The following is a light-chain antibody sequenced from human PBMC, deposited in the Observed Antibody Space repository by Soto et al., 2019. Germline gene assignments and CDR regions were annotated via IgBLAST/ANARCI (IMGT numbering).Light chain of an antibody. J-gene: IGKJ4*01. CDR1: QSISSW. CDR2: KAS. Sequence: DIQMTQSPSTLSASVGDRVTITCRASQSISSWLAWYQQKPGKAPKLLIYKASSLESGVPSRFSGSGSGTEFTLTISSRQPDDFATYYYQQYNSYSVTFGGGTKVEIK. CDR3: QQYNSYSVT. V-gene: IGKV1-5*03.